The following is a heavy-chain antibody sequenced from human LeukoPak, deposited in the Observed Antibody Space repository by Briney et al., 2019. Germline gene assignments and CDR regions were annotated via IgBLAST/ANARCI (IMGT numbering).Heavy chain of an antibody. J-gene: IGHJ3*02. CDR3: ARVYGGDYVWGSYRPRDAFDI. Sequence: GASVKVSCKASGYTFTGYYMHWVRQAPGQGLEWMGWINPNSGGTNYAQKFQGRVTMTRDTSISTAYMELSRLRSDDTAVYYCARVYGGDYVWGSYRPRDAFDIWGQGTMVTVSS. D-gene: IGHD3-16*02. CDR2: INPNSGGT. CDR1: GYTFTGYY. V-gene: IGHV1-2*02.